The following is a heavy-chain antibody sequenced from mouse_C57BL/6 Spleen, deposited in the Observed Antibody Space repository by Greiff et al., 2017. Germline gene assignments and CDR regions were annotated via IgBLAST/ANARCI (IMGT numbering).Heavy chain of an antibody. J-gene: IGHJ4*01. D-gene: IGHD2-4*01. CDR1: GYTFTSYW. CDR2: IYPGSGST. V-gene: IGHV1-55*01. Sequence: QVQLKESGAELVKPGASVKMSCKASGYTFTSYWITWVKQRPGQGLEWIGDIYPGSGSTNYNEKFKSKATLTVDTSSSTAYMQLSSLTSEDSAVYYCARWNYDYEAGAMDYWGQGTSVTVSS. CDR3: ARWNYDYEAGAMDY.